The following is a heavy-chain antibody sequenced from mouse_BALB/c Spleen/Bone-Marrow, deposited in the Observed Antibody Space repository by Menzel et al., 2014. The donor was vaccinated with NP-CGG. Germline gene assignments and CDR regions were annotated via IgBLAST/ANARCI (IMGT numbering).Heavy chain of an antibody. V-gene: IGHV4-1*02. D-gene: IGHD1-1*01. J-gene: IGHJ3*01. CDR2: INPDSSTI. CDR3: ARLSYYGRFAY. CDR1: GFDFSRYW. Sequence: EVKLMESGGGLVQPGGSLQLSCAASGFDFSRYWMSWVRQAPGKGLEWIGEINPDSSTINYTPSRKDKFIISRDNAKNTLYLQMSKVRSEDTALYCCARLSYYGRFAYWGQGTLVTVSA.